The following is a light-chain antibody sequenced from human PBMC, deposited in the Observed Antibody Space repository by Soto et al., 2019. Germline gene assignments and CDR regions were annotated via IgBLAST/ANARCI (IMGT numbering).Light chain of an antibody. J-gene: IGKJ1*01. CDR1: QSVNNNY. CDR2: DAS. CDR3: QQYGTSPLT. Sequence: EIVLTQSPATLSLSPGERATLSCGASQSVNNNYLAWHQQKPGLAPRLLFYDASSRATGIPDRFSGSGCGTDFTLTISRLDPEVFAVYSCQQYGTSPLTFGQGTKVEIK. V-gene: IGKV3D-20*01.